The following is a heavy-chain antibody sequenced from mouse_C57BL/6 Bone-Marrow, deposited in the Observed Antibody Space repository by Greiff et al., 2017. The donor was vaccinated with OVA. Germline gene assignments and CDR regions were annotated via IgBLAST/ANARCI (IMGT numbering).Heavy chain of an antibody. J-gene: IGHJ3*01. Sequence: VQLQQPGAELVKPGASVKMSCKASGYTFTSYWITWVKQRPGQGLEWIGDIYPGSGSTNYNEKFKSKATLTVDTSSSTAYMQLSSLTSEDSAVYYCARRGLWLRRAWFAYWGQGTLVTVSA. D-gene: IGHD2-2*01. CDR3: ARRGLWLRRAWFAY. V-gene: IGHV1-55*01. CDR2: IYPGSGST. CDR1: GYTFTSYW.